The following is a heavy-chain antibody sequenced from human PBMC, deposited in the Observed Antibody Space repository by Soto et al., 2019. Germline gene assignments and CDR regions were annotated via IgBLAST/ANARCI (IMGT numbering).Heavy chain of an antibody. J-gene: IGHJ6*03. CDR3: ARHLVRLGVAGTNYYYMDV. CDR1: GGSISSSSYY. Sequence: SETLSLTCTVSGGSISSSSYYWGWIRQPPGKGLEWIGSIYYSGSTYYNPSLKSRVTISVDTSKNQFSLKLSSVTAADTAVYYCARHLVRLGVAGTNYYYMDVWGKGTTVTVSS. CDR2: IYYSGST. D-gene: IGHD6-19*01. V-gene: IGHV4-39*01.